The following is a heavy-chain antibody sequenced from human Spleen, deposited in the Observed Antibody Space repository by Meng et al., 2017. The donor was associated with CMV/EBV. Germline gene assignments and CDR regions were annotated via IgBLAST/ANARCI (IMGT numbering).Heavy chain of an antibody. D-gene: IGHD3-10*01. CDR2: MSFDGAIE. J-gene: IGHJ4*02. CDR3: ARARVGISSGPDS. Sequence: GGSLRLSCAASGFTFSAYAMNWVRQAPGKGLEWVAVMSFDGAIEFYADSVKGRFTISRDNSKNTLYLQMNSLRSGDTAVYYCARARVGISSGPDSWGQGTLVTVSS. V-gene: IGHV3-30-3*01. CDR1: GFTFSAYA.